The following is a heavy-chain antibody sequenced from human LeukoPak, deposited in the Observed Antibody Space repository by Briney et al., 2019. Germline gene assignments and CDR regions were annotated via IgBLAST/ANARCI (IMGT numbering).Heavy chain of an antibody. V-gene: IGHV4-59*08. D-gene: IGHD4-23*01. CDR2: VYYSGST. Sequence: SETLSLTCTVPGGSISSYYWSWIRQPPGKGLEWIGYVYYSGSTNYNPSLKSRVTISVDTSKNQFSLKLSSVTAADTAVYYCARSWAGGGDWFDPWGQGTLVTVFS. CDR1: GGSISSYY. J-gene: IGHJ5*02. CDR3: ARSWAGGGDWFDP.